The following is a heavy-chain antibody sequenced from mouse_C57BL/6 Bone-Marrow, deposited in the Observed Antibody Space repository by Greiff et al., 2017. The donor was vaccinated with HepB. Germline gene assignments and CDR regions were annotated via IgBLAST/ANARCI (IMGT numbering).Heavy chain of an antibody. CDR3: ARGDSNYYYFDY. D-gene: IGHD2-5*01. V-gene: IGHV1-81*01. J-gene: IGHJ2*01. Sequence: QVQLQQSGAELARPGASVKLSCKASGYTFTSYGISWVKQRTGQGLEWIGEIYPRSGNTYYNEKFKGQATLTADKSSSTAYMELRSLTSEDSAVYFGARGDSNYYYFDYWGQGTTLTVSS. CDR2: IYPRSGNT. CDR1: GYTFTSYG.